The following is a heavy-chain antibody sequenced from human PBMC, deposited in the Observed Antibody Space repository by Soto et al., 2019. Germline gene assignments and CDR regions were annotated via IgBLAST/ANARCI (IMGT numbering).Heavy chain of an antibody. CDR3: ARLFRGSHFDT. CDR2: ISTHNGNT. D-gene: IGHD1-26*01. Sequence: ASVNVSCKASAYTFTSYVIRWVRQAPGQGVEWMGWISTHNGNTNYAQESHGRVTMTTDTSMSTAYMELRSLRSDDTAVYYCARLFRGSHFDTWGQGILVTAS. J-gene: IGHJ4*02. CDR1: AYTFTSYV. V-gene: IGHV1-18*01.